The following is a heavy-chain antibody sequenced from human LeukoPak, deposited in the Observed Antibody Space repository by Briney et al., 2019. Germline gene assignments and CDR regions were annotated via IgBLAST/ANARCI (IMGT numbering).Heavy chain of an antibody. Sequence: GGSLRLSCAASGFTFSSYWMHWVRQAPGKGLVWVSRINSDGSSTSYADSVKGRFTISRDNAKNTLYLQMNSLRAEDTAVYYCARAVAGSWYNGMDVWGQGTTVTVSS. V-gene: IGHV3-74*01. D-gene: IGHD6-13*01. CDR1: GFTFSSYW. CDR2: INSDGSST. J-gene: IGHJ6*02. CDR3: ARAVAGSWYNGMDV.